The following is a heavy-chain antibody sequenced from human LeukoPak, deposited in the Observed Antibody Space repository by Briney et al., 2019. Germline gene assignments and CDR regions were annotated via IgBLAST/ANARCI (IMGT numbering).Heavy chain of an antibody. D-gene: IGHD1-26*01. CDR2: IYHSGST. CDR3: ASGGVGATTVMDY. V-gene: IGHV4-4*02. Sequence: SGTLSLTCAVSGGSISSSNWWSWVRQPPGQGLEWIGEIYHSGSTNYNPSLKSRVTIPVDKSKNQFSLKLSSVTAADTAVYYCASGGVGATTVMDYWGQGTLVTVSS. J-gene: IGHJ4*02. CDR1: GGSISSSNW.